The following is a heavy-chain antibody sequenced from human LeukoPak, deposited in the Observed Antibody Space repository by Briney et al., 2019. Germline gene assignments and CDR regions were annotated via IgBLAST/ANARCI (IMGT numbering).Heavy chain of an antibody. CDR1: GFTFSSYG. CDR2: IWYDGSNK. Sequence: PGGSLRLSCAASGFTFSSYGMHWVRQAPGKGLEWVAVIWYDGSNKYYADSVKGRFTISRDNSKNTLYLQMNSLRAEDTAVYYCARDPYSSSWYSAFDIWGQGTMVTVSS. CDR3: ARDPYSSSWYSAFDI. D-gene: IGHD6-13*01. J-gene: IGHJ3*02. V-gene: IGHV3-33*01.